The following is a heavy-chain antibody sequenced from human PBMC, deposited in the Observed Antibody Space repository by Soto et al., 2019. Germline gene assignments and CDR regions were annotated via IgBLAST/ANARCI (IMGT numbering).Heavy chain of an antibody. CDR2: IYYSGST. CDR1: GGSISSYY. D-gene: IGHD6-13*01. CDR3: ARSNSDFDY. J-gene: IGHJ4*02. V-gene: IGHV4-59*01. Sequence: SETLSLTCTDSGGSISSYYWSWIRQPPGKGLEWIGYIYYSGSTNYNPSLKSRVTISVDTSKNQFSLKLSSVTAADTAVYYCARSNSDFDYWGQGTLVTVSS.